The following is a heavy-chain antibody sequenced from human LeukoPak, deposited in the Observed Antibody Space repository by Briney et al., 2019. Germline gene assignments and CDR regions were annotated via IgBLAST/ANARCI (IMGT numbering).Heavy chain of an antibody. CDR3: ARENSSGWYRLWAFDY. J-gene: IGHJ4*02. Sequence: SETLSLTCTVSGGSISSYYWSWIRQPPGKGLEWIGYIYYSGSTNYNPSLKSRVTISVDTSKNQFSLKLSSVTAADTAVYYCARENSSGWYRLWAFDYWGQGTLVTVSS. V-gene: IGHV4-59*01. D-gene: IGHD6-19*01. CDR1: GGSISSYY. CDR2: IYYSGST.